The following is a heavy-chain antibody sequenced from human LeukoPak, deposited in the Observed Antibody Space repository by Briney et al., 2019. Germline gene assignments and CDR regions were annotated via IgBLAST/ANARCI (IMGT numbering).Heavy chain of an antibody. V-gene: IGHV1-24*01. D-gene: IGHD2-15*01. CDR1: GYTLTELS. CDR3: ARSRQWWYYYMDV. CDR2: FDPKDGDT. Sequence: ASVKVSCKVSGYTLTELSVHWVRQAPGKGLEWMGNFDPKDGDTIYAQRFQGRVTITADKSTSTAYMELSSLRSEDTAVYYCARSRQWWYYYMDVWGKGTTVTVSS. J-gene: IGHJ6*03.